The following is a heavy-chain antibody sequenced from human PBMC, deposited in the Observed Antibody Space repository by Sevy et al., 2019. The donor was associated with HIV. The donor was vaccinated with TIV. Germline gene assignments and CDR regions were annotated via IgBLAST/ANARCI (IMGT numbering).Heavy chain of an antibody. CDR3: ARVPREEFAV. CDR1: GYTFTSYD. D-gene: IGHD2-2*01. Sequence: ASVKVSYKTSGYTFTSYDINWVRQATGQGLEWMGYVTPNTGYTGYAQKFQGRFTMTSDTSISTAYMELRSLRSEDTAEYYCARVPREEFAVWVQGTLVTVSS. V-gene: IGHV1-8*01. CDR2: VTPNTGYT. J-gene: IGHJ4*02.